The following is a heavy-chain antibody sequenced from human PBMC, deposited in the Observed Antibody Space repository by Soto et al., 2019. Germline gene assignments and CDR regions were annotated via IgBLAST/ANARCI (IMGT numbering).Heavy chain of an antibody. V-gene: IGHV3-23*01. Sequence: GGSLRLSCVASEFTFSSYAMTWVRQAPGKGLEWVSVICGSGSKAFYADSVKGRFIISRDNSKNTLYLQMDSLRAEDTAVYYCAKDRVIPVTTFHNWLDSWGQGTRGTVSS. CDR2: ICGSGSKA. J-gene: IGHJ5*01. D-gene: IGHD3-16*02. CDR1: EFTFSSYA. CDR3: AKDRVIPVTTFHNWLDS.